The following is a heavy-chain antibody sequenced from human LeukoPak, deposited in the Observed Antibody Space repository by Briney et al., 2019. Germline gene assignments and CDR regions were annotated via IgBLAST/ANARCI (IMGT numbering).Heavy chain of an antibody. Sequence: PSETLSLTCTVSGGSISSSNYYWGWIRQPPGKGLEWIGSIYYSGSTYYSPSLKSRVTISVDTSKNQFSLKLSSVTAADTAIYYCARGEMATIEDAFDIWGQGTMVTASS. CDR1: GGSISSSNYY. CDR2: IYYSGST. V-gene: IGHV4-39*07. J-gene: IGHJ3*02. CDR3: ARGEMATIEDAFDI. D-gene: IGHD5-24*01.